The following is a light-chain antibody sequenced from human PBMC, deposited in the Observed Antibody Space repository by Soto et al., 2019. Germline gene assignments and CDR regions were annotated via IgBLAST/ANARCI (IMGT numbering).Light chain of an antibody. V-gene: IGLV2-23*01. CDR3: CSYAGSSTCV. J-gene: IGLJ3*02. Sequence: QSVLTQPASVSGSPGQAITISCTGTSSDVGSYKLVSWYQQHPGKAPKLMIYEGSKRPSGVSNRFSGSKSGNTSSLTISRLHAEDEADYYCCSYAGSSTCVFGGGTKLPVL. CDR2: EGS. CDR1: SSDVGSYKL.